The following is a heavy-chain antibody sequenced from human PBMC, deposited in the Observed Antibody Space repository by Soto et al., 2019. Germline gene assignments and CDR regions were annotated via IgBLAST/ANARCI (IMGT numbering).Heavy chain of an antibody. V-gene: IGHV3-21*01. CDR2: ISSSGSYI. CDR3: ARDVLSYLAGTEYHYMDV. CDR1: GFAFSGYS. Sequence: PGGSLRLSCAASGFAFSGYSMNWVRQAPGKGLEWVSSISSSGSYIYYADSVKGRFTISRDNAKNSLYLQMNSLGAEDTAVYYCARDVLSYLAGTEYHYMDVWGKGTTVTVSS. J-gene: IGHJ6*03. D-gene: IGHD6-13*01.